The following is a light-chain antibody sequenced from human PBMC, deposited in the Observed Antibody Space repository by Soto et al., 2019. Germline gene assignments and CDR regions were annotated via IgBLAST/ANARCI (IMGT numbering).Light chain of an antibody. J-gene: IGKJ4*01. CDR3: QQYGXSLPVT. CDR2: GAS. Sequence: ETVLTQSPGTLSLSPGERATLSCRASESISSSYLAWYQQKPGQAPRLLIYGASSGATGIPDRFSGSGSGTDFTLTISRLEPEDFAVYYCQQYGXSLPVTFGGGTKV. CDR1: ESISSSY. V-gene: IGKV3-20*01.